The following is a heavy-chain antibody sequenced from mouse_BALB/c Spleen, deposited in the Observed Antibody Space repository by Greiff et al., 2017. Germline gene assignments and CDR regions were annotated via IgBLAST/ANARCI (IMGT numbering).Heavy chain of an antibody. D-gene: IGHD2-4*01. CDR2: ISDGGSYT. J-gene: IGHJ4*01. CDR3: ARDLYYDYDDHAMDY. CDR1: GFTFSDYY. V-gene: IGHV5-4*02. Sequence: EVMLVESGGGLVKPGGSLKLSCAASGFTFSDYYMYWVRQTPEKRLEWVATISDGGSYTYYPDSVKGRFTISRDNAKNNLYLQMSSLKSEDTAMYYCARDLYYDYDDHAMDYWGQGTSVTVSS.